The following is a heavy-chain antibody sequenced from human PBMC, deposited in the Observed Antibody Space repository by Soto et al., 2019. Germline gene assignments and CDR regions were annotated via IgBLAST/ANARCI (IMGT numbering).Heavy chain of an antibody. J-gene: IGHJ4*02. CDR3: ARGAYSSSWI. CDR2: TYYRSTWYN. CDR1: GDSVSSNSAA. V-gene: IGHV6-1*01. Sequence: QVQLQQSGPGLVKPSQTLSLTCAISGDSVSSNSAAWSWIRQSPSRGLEWLGRTYYRSTWYNEYAESVKSRIIINPDTSKNQFSLLLNSVTPEDTAVYYCARGAYSSSWIWGQGILVTVSS. D-gene: IGHD6-13*01.